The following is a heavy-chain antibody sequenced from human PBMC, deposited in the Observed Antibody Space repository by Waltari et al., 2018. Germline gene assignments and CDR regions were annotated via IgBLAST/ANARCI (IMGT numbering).Heavy chain of an antibody. CDR3: ASYKFSNYMYFFDY. Sequence: QLQLQESGPGLVKPSETLSLTCTVSGASISSSSYYWGWVRQPPGKGLEWIASMYYSGSTYYNPSLKSRVTVSVEASKNQLSVRLSSVTAADTAVYYCASYKFSNYMYFFDYWGQGILVTVSS. J-gene: IGHJ4*02. CDR2: MYYSGST. CDR1: GASISSSSYY. D-gene: IGHD4-4*01. V-gene: IGHV4-39*01.